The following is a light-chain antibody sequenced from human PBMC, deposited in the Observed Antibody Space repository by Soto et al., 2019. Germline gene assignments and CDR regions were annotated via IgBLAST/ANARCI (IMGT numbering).Light chain of an antibody. CDR3: QQIHSTSSYT. V-gene: IGKV1-39*01. J-gene: IGKJ2*01. CDR2: AAS. Sequence: DIQMTQSPSSLSASVGDRVTITRRASQSISSYLNWYQQKPGKAPKLLIYAASSLQSGVPSRFSGSGSGTVFTLTINSLQPEDFATYYCQQIHSTSSYTFGQGTKVDI. CDR1: QSISSY.